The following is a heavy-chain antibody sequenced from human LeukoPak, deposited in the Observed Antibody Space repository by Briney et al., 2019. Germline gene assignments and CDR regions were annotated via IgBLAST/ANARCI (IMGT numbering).Heavy chain of an antibody. CDR1: GYTFTSYY. CDR3: ARAGIAAAGNTLFDY. D-gene: IGHD6-13*01. V-gene: IGHV1-46*01. Sequence: ASVKVSCKASGYTFTSYYMHWVRQAPGLGLEWMGIINPSGGSTSYAQKFQGRVTMTRDTSTSTVYMELSSLRSEDTAVYYCARAGIAAAGNTLFDYWGQGTLVTVSS. CDR2: INPSGGST. J-gene: IGHJ4*02.